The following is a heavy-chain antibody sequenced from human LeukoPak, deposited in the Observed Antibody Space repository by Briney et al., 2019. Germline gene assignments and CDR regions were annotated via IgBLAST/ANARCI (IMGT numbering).Heavy chain of an antibody. CDR1: GYTFTSYY. CDR3: AREVTSGSICSGGSCYDNWFDP. J-gene: IGHJ5*02. D-gene: IGHD2-15*01. Sequence: ASVKVSCKASGYTFTSYYMHWVRQAPGQGLEWMGIINPSGGSTSYAQKFQGRVTMTRDMSTSTVYMELSSLRSDDTAVYYCAREVTSGSICSGGSCYDNWFDPWGQGTLVTVSS. V-gene: IGHV1-46*01. CDR2: INPSGGST.